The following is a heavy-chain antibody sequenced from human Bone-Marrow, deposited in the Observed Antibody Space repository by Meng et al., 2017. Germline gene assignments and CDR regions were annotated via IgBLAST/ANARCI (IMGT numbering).Heavy chain of an antibody. D-gene: IGHD3-10*01. CDR3: ARVLLWFGELSGDY. J-gene: IGHJ4*02. CDR2: IIPIFGTA. CDR1: GGTFSSYA. V-gene: IGHV1-69*05. Sequence: SVKVSCKASGGTFSSYAISWVRQAPGQGLEWMGGIIPIFGTANYAQKFQGRVTITTDESTSTAYMELRSLRSDDTAVYYCARVLLWFGELSGDYWGQGTLVTVSS.